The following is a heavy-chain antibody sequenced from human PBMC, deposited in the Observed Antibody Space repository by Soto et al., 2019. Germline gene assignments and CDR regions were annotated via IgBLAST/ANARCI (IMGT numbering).Heavy chain of an antibody. V-gene: IGHV4-59*01. J-gene: IGHJ3*02. CDR3: AREVRAFDI. CDR2: IYYTGST. CDR1: GGSISGYY. Sequence: QVQLQESGPGLVRPSETLSLTCTVSGGSISGYYWSWTRQTPGKGLEWIGYIYYTGSTKYNPSLKSRVTISLDMSKNQVSLNLRSVTAADTAVYYCAREVRAFDIWGQGTVVTVSS. D-gene: IGHD3-10*01.